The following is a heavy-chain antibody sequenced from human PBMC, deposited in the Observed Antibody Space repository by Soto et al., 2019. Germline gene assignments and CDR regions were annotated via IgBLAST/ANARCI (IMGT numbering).Heavy chain of an antibody. CDR1: GGSISSSSYY. Sequence: SETLSLTCTVSGGSISSSSYYWGWIRQPPGKGLEWIGSIYYSGSTYYNPSLKSRVTISVDTSKNQFSLKLSSVTAADTAVYYCARQSPSYYYGSGSYYNPINYYYYGMDVWGQGTTVTVSS. D-gene: IGHD3-10*01. V-gene: IGHV4-39*01. CDR3: ARQSPSYYYGSGSYYNPINYYYYGMDV. CDR2: IYYSGST. J-gene: IGHJ6*02.